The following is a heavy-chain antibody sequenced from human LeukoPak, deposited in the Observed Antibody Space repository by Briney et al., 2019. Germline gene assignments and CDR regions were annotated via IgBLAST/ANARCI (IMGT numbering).Heavy chain of an antibody. J-gene: IGHJ5*02. Sequence: SDTLSLTGSVSWGCISSHFWIWIRPPAEKGLEWIGRIYTSENTKYNPSLKSRVTMSVDTSKNQLSLKLSSVTAADTAVYYCARDWPGTMVRGAQNWFDPWGQGTLVTVSS. CDR2: IYTSENT. V-gene: IGHV4-4*07. CDR3: ARDWPGTMVRGAQNWFDP. CDR1: WGCISSHF. D-gene: IGHD3-10*01.